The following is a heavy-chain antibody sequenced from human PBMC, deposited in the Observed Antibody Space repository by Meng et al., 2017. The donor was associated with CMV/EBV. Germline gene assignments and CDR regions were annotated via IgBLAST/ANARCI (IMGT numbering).Heavy chain of an antibody. Sequence: ASVKVSCKASGYTFTSYGISWLRQAPGQGLEWMGWISAYNGNTNYAQKLQGRVTMTTDTSTSTAYMELRSLRSDDTAVYYCARHYGDYFRNWFDPWGQGTLVTVSS. CDR3: ARHYGDYFRNWFDP. CDR1: GYTFTSYG. J-gene: IGHJ5*02. V-gene: IGHV1-18*01. CDR2: ISAYNGNT. D-gene: IGHD4-17*01.